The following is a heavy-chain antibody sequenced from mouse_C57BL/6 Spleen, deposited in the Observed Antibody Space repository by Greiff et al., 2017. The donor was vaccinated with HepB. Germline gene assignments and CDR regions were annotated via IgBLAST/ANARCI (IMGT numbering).Heavy chain of an antibody. CDR3: ASYAMDY. CDR2: IDPSDSYT. V-gene: IGHV1-50*01. J-gene: IGHJ4*01. Sequence: VQLQQPGAELVKPGASVKLSCKASGYTFTSYWMQWVKQRPGQGLEWIGEIDPSDSYTNYNQKFKGKATLTADKSSSTAYMQLSSLTSEDSAVYFCASYAMDYWGQGTSVTVSS. CDR1: GYTFTSYW.